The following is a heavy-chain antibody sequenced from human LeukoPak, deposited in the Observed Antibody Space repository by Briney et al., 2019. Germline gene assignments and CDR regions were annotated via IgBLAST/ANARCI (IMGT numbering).Heavy chain of an antibody. CDR2: ISNSGGST. J-gene: IGHJ4*02. CDR1: GFSFSTYA. Sequence: GGSLRLSCAASGFSFSTYAMTWVRQAPGKGLEWVSSISNSGGSTYYADSVKGRFTISRDNSKNTLYLQMNRLRPEDTAVYYCARGTVTAPDYWGQGTLVTVSS. CDR3: ARGTVTAPDY. V-gene: IGHV3-23*01. D-gene: IGHD2-21*02.